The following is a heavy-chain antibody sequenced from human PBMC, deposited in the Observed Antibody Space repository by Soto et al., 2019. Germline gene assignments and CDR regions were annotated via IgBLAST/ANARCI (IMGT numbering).Heavy chain of an antibody. Sequence: GGSLRLSCAASGFTFSSYSMDWVRQAPGKGLEWVSSISTSGAYIYYADSVKGRFTISRANAKNSLFLQMDSLSVEDTAVYYCAREGGPGFGELLVWGQGALVTVYS. D-gene: IGHD3-10*01. CDR1: GFTFSSYS. CDR3: AREGGPGFGELLV. J-gene: IGHJ4*02. V-gene: IGHV3-21*01. CDR2: ISTSGAYI.